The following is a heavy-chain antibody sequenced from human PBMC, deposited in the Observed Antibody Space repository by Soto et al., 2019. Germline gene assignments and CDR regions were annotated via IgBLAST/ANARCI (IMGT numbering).Heavy chain of an antibody. CDR3: ARHHPRTLAALEIPFDF. CDR1: GDSIISIYH. V-gene: IGHV4-38-2*01. D-gene: IGHD6-25*01. J-gene: IGHJ4*02. Sequence: PSETLSLTCAVSGDSIISIYHWAWIRQPPGRGLEWIASIYHTGTTYYTPSLRSRVTISADTSKNQFSLRLSSVTAADSAVYYCARHHPRTLAALEIPFDFWGKGTLVTVSS. CDR2: IYHTGTT.